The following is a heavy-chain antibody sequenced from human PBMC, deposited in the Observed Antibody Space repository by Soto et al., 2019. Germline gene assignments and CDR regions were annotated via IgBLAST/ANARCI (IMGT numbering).Heavy chain of an antibody. CDR2: ISSSSSYI. V-gene: IGHV3-21*01. D-gene: IGHD3-22*01. CDR3: ARDVTSSTYYYLSPGGFDP. CDR1: GFTFSSYS. J-gene: IGHJ5*02. Sequence: PGGSLRLSCAASGFTFSSYSMNWVRQAPGKGLEWVSSISSSSSYIYYADSVKGRFTISRDNAKNSLYLQMNSLRAEDTAVYYCARDVTSSTYYYLSPGGFDPWAQGTLVTVSS.